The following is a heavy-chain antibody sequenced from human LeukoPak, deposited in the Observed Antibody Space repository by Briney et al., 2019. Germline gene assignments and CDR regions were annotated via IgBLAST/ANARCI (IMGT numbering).Heavy chain of an antibody. CDR3: VRDSLGGPRYAFDI. J-gene: IGHJ3*02. CDR1: GFTFSDHY. D-gene: IGHD3-16*01. Sequence: GGSLRLSCAASGFTFSDHYMDWVRQAPGKGLEWVGRTRNKANSYTTEYAASVKGRFTISRDESKNSLYLQMNSLKTEDTAVYYCVRDSLGGPRYAFDIWGQGTMVTVSS. V-gene: IGHV3-72*01. CDR2: TRNKANSYTT.